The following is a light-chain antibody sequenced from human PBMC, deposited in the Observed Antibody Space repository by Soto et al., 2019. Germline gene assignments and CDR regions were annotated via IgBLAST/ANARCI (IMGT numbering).Light chain of an antibody. CDR2: GGS. V-gene: IGKV3-20*01. CDR3: QMYRT. J-gene: IGKJ1*01. Sequence: EILLTQSPGTLSLSPGDSATLSCRASQSFKSSYLAWYQQKPGQDPKLLIHGGSTRATGISDRFSGSGAGTDFTLTISRLDPEDFAVYYCQMYRTFGQGTRWIS. CDR1: QSFKSSY.